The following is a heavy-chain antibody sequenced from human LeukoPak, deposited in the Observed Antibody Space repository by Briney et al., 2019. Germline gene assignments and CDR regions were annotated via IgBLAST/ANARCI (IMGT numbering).Heavy chain of an antibody. CDR1: GFTFSSYS. CDR3: ARWDTDLDY. Sequence: PGGSLRLSCAASGFTFSSYSMNWVRQAPGKGLEWVSSISSSSSYIYYADSVKGRFTISRDNAKNSLYLQMNGLRTEDTAVYYCARWDTDLDYWGQGTLVTVSS. D-gene: IGHD1-26*01. J-gene: IGHJ4*02. V-gene: IGHV3-21*01. CDR2: ISSSSSYI.